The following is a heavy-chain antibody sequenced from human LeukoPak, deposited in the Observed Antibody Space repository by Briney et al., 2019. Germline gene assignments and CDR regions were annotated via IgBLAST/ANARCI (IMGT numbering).Heavy chain of an antibody. V-gene: IGHV4-39*07. D-gene: IGHD4-17*01. CDR1: GGSISSSSYY. J-gene: IGHJ4*02. CDR3: ARSSTVTPEGFDY. CDR2: IYYSGST. Sequence: SETLSLNCTVSGGSISSSSYYWGWIRQPPGKGLEWIGSIYYSGSTYYNPSLKSRVTISVDTSKNQFSLKLSSATAADTAVYYCARSSTVTPEGFDYWGQGTLVTVSS.